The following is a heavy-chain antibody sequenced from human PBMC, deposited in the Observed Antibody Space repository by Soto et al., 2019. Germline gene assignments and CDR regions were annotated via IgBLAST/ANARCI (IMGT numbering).Heavy chain of an antibody. CDR3: ARVPVPTPLYYYYYYYMDV. J-gene: IGHJ6*03. D-gene: IGHD1-1*01. CDR1: GGSISSSSYY. CDR2: IYYSGST. Sequence: PSETLSLTCTVYGGSISSSSYYWGWIRQPPKKGQEWIGSIYYSGSTYYNPSLKSRVTISVDTSKNQFSLKLSSVTAADTAVYYCARVPVPTPLYYYYYYYMDVWGKGTTVTVSS. V-gene: IGHV4-39*01.